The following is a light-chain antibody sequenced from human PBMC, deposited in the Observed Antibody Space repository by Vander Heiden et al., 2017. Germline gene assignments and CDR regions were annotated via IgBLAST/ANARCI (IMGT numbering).Light chain of an antibody. Sequence: QSALTQPASVAGSPGQSTTISCTGTSSDGGGYNYVSCHQQHPGKPPKLMIYDVSHRPAGVSNRFSGSKSGNTASLTIAGLQAEDEADYYCSSYTSSSTYVFGTGTKVTVL. J-gene: IGLJ1*01. CDR3: SSYTSSSTYV. V-gene: IGLV2-14*01. CDR1: SSDGGGYNY. CDR2: DVS.